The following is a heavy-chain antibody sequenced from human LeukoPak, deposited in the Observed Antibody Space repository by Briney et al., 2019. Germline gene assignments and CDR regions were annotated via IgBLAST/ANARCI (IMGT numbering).Heavy chain of an antibody. CDR3: ATFYGDYDYFDY. CDR2: ISGSGGST. J-gene: IGHJ4*02. CDR1: GFTFSSYS. D-gene: IGHD4-17*01. V-gene: IGHV3-23*01. Sequence: GGSLRLSCAASGFTFSSYSMNWVRQAPGKGLEWVSAISGSGGSTYYADSVKGRFTISRDNSKNTLYLQMNSLRAEDTAVYYCATFYGDYDYFDYWGQGTLVTVSS.